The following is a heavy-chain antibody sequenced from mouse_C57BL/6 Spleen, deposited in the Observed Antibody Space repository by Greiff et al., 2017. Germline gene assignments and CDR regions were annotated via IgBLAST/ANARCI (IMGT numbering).Heavy chain of an antibody. D-gene: IGHD4-1*01. CDR3: AKGSFQTGTGAMDY. V-gene: IGHV2-5*01. CDR2: IWRGGST. CDR1: GFSLTSYG. J-gene: IGHJ4*01. Sequence: QVQLQQSGPGLVQPSQSLSITCTVSGFSLTSYGVHWVRQSPGKGLEWLGVIWRGGSTDYNAAFMSRLSITKDNSKSQVFFKMNSLQADDTAIYDCAKGSFQTGTGAMDYWGQGTSVTVSS.